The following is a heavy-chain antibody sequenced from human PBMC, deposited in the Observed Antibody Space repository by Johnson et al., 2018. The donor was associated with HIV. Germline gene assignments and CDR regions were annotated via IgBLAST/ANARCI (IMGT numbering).Heavy chain of an antibody. Sequence: VQPVESGGGLVQPGGSLRLSCAASGSTSSSYWKHWVRQAPGKGLVWVSSINSDESSTDYAESVKGRFTIHRDNAKNTLYLQMNSLRAEDTAVYYCAGQGVTSIAPTGTGAFDVWGHGTMVTVSS. J-gene: IGHJ3*01. CDR3: AGQGVTSIAPTGTGAFDV. CDR1: GSTSSSYW. D-gene: IGHD6-13*01. CDR2: INSDESST. V-gene: IGHV3-74*01.